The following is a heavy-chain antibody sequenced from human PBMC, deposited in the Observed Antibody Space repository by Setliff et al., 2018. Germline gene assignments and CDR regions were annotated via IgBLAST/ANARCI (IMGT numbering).Heavy chain of an antibody. CDR2: IYWDDDE. CDR1: GFSLTTASVG. CDR3: AHIMGRVWDY. J-gene: IGHJ4*02. Sequence: ESGPTLVNPTETLTLTCSFSGFSLTTASVGVGWIRQPPGKALEWLGLIYWDDDERYSPSLKNRVRFTKYNPRNQVILVMTNVEPEDTGTYYCAHIMGRVWDYWGPGTLVTVSS. V-gene: IGHV2-5*02. D-gene: IGHD1-26*01.